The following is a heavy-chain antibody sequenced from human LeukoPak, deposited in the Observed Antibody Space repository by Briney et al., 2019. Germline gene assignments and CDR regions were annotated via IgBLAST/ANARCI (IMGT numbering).Heavy chain of an antibody. V-gene: IGHV4-61*02. CDR3: ARDRITIFGVVDAFDI. D-gene: IGHD3-3*01. J-gene: IGHJ3*02. CDR2: IYTSGST. Sequence: SETLSLTCTVSGGSISSGSYYWSWIRQPAGKGLEWIGRIYTSGSTNYNPSLKSRVTISVDTSKNQFSLKLSSVTAADTAVYYCARDRITIFGVVDAFDIWGQGTMVTVSS. CDR1: GGSISSGSYY.